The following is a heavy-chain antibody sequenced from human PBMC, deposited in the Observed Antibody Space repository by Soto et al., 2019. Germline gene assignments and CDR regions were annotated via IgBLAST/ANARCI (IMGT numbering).Heavy chain of an antibody. D-gene: IGHD2-15*01. J-gene: IGHJ5*02. CDR3: AKQGLPHHNWFDP. Sequence: GSLRLSCAASGFTFSSYGIHWVRQAPGKGLEWVAFFLFVGIINYYADSVKGLFTFSIDVSKNTLFLQLNSLRVEDTAVYYCAKQGLPHHNWFDPWGQGTVVTVSS. CDR2: FLFVGIIN. CDR1: GFTFSSYG. V-gene: IGHV3-30*18.